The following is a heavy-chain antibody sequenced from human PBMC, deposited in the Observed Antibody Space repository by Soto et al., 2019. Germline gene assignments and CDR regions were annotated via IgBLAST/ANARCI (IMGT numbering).Heavy chain of an antibody. CDR3: ARDLAGPRGWYEDYYYYGMDV. D-gene: IGHD6-19*01. CDR2: IYTSGST. CDR1: GGSISSYY. V-gene: IGHV4-4*07. J-gene: IGHJ6*02. Sequence: SETLSLTCTVSGGSISSYYWSWIRQPAGKGLEWIGLIYTSGSTNYNPSLKSRVTMSVDTSKNQFSLKLSSVTAADTAVYYCARDLAGPRGWYEDYYYYGMDVWGQGTTVT.